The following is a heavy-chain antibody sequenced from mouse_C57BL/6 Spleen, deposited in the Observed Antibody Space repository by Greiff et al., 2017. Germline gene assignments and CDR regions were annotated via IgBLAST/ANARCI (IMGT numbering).Heavy chain of an antibody. CDR1: GYTFTDYE. CDR3: TRAEGPYYGSSYGWFAY. D-gene: IGHD1-1*01. Sequence: QVQLQQSGAELVRPGASVTLSCKASGYTFTDYEMRWVKQTPVHGLEWIGAIDPETGGTAYNQKFKGKAILTADKSSSTAYMELRSLTSEDSAVYYCTRAEGPYYGSSYGWFAYWGQGTLVTASA. J-gene: IGHJ3*01. CDR2: IDPETGGT. V-gene: IGHV1-15*01.